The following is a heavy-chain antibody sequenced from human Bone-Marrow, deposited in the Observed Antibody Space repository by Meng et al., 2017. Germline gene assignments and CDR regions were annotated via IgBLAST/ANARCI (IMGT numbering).Heavy chain of an antibody. Sequence: QAELVQSGAEVKKPGDSVKVSCKASGYTFPDYWLHWVRRAPGRGLEWMGRINPKSGDTHYAQRFQGRVTMTGDTSISTAYMELSGLRSDDTAMYYCARDEDISAAGKLFGDYWGQGTLVTVSS. J-gene: IGHJ4*02. V-gene: IGHV1-2*06. CDR3: ARDEDISAAGKLFGDY. CDR2: INPKSGDT. CDR1: GYTFPDYW. D-gene: IGHD6-13*01.